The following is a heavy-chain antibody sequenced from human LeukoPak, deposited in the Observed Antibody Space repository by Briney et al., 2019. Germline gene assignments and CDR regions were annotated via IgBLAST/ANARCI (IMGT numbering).Heavy chain of an antibody. D-gene: IGHD3-3*01. V-gene: IGHV3-9*01. J-gene: IGHJ4*02. Sequence: PGRSLRLSCAASGFTFDDYAMHWVRQAPGKGLERVSGISWNSGSIGYADSVKGRFTISRDNAKNSLYLQMNSLRAEDTALYYCARPYWGFFGVYYFDYWGQGTLVTVSS. CDR2: ISWNSGSI. CDR1: GFTFDDYA. CDR3: ARPYWGFFGVYYFDY.